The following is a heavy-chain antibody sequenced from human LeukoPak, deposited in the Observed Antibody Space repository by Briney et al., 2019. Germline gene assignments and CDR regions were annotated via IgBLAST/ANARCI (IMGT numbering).Heavy chain of an antibody. CDR2: INLDGSQK. CDR1: GFTFSNYW. D-gene: IGHD2-8*01. CDR3: ARKRLNYFDY. J-gene: IGHJ4*02. Sequence: GGSLRLSCAASGFTFSNYWMAWVRQAPGKGPEWVANINLDGSQKYYVDSVKGRFTISRDNAENSLYLQMHSLRAEDMALYYCARKRLNYFDYWGQGTLVPVSS. V-gene: IGHV3-7*01.